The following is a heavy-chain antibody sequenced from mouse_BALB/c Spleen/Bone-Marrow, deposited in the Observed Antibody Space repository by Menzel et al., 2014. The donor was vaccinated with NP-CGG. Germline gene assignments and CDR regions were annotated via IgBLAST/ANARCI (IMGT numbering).Heavy chain of an antibody. V-gene: IGHV1-63*02. CDR3: ARWDGNYGYAMDY. D-gene: IGHD2-1*01. CDR1: GYSFTNYW. Sequence: VKLVESGAELVRPGTSVKMSCKAAGYSFTNYWIGWVKQRPGYGLEWIGDIYPGGGFPNYNEKFKGKATLTADTSSSTAYMQLSSLTSEGSAIYHCARWDGNYGYAMDYWGQGTSVTVSS. J-gene: IGHJ4*01. CDR2: IYPGGGFP.